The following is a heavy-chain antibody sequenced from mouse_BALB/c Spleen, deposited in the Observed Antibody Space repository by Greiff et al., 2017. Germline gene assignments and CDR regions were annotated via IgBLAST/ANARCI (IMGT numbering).Heavy chain of an antibody. J-gene: IGHJ2*01. CDR2: IFPGTGTT. Sequence: VQLQQSGAELVKPGASVMLSCMTSCYTFSSYWMQWVNQRPGQGLGWIGEIFPGTGTTYYNEKFKGKATLTIDTSSSTAYMQLSSLTSEDSAVYFCARRAYGSSPFDQWGQGTTLTVSS. V-gene: IGHV1S132*01. CDR3: ARRAYGSSPFDQ. CDR1: CYTFSSYW. D-gene: IGHD1-1*01.